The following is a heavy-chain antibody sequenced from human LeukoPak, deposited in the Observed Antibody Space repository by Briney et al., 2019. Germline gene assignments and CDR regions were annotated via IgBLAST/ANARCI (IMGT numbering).Heavy chain of an antibody. V-gene: IGHV3-30*18. CDR2: MSSDGGDI. CDR3: SKTIAVADPTDY. J-gene: IGHJ4*02. Sequence: SGGSLRLSCAASGFTFSRYGMHWVRQAPGKGLEWLAVMSSDGGDIYYADSVKGRFTISRDNSKNTLYLQMNSLRAEDTAVYYCSKTIAVADPTDYCGQGTLVTVSS. D-gene: IGHD6-19*01. CDR1: GFTFSRYG.